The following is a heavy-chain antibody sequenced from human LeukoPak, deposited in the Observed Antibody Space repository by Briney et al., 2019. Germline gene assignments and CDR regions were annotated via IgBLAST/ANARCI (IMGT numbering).Heavy chain of an antibody. CDR2: IYRDGSS. CDR3: ASGRFGESWV. D-gene: IGHD3-10*01. Sequence: GGSLTLSCADCGFTVNNNYMNWLRQAAGRELAWVAIIYRDGSSLYADSVRGRFTIASDSSTNTLLLQMHSLRVEDTASYDCASGRFGESWVWGQGTLVTVSS. V-gene: IGHV3-53*01. J-gene: IGHJ1*01. CDR1: GFTVNNNY.